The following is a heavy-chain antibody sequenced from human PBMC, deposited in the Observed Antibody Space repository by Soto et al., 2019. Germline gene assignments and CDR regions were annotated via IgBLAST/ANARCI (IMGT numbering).Heavy chain of an antibody. CDR1: GYTFTGYY. J-gene: IGHJ5*02. D-gene: IGHD6-13*01. CDR2: INPNSGGT. V-gene: IGHV1-2*04. Sequence: GASVKVSCKASGYTFTGYYMHCVRQAPGQGLEWMGWINPNSGGTNYAQKFQGWVTMTRDTSISTAYMELSRLRSDDTAVYYCARSPCSSSCYWFEPWGQGTLVTVSS. CDR3: ARSPCSSSCYWFEP.